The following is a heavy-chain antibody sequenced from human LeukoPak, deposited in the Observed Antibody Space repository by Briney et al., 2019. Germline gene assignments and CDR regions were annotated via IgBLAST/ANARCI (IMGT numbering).Heavy chain of an antibody. Sequence: GASVKVSCKVSGYTLTELSMHWVRQATGQGLEWMGWMNPNSGNTGYAQKFQGRVTMTRNTSISTAYMELSSLRSEDTAVYYCARGMDLYGSGSDYWGQGTLVTVSS. D-gene: IGHD3-10*01. CDR3: ARGMDLYGSGSDY. V-gene: IGHV1-8*01. J-gene: IGHJ4*02. CDR2: MNPNSGNT. CDR1: GYTLTELS.